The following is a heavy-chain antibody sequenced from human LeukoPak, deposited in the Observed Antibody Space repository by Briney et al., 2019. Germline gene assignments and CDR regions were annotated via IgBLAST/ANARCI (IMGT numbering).Heavy chain of an antibody. J-gene: IGHJ4*02. CDR3: ARVNRGYSSSWEFDY. D-gene: IGHD6-13*01. Sequence: SETLSLTCAVYGGSFSGYYWSWIRQPPGKGLEWIGEINHSGSTNYNPSLKSRVTISVDPSKNQFSLKLSSVTAADTAVHYCARVNRGYSSSWEFDYWGQGTLVTVSS. CDR2: INHSGST. CDR1: GGSFSGYY. V-gene: IGHV4-34*01.